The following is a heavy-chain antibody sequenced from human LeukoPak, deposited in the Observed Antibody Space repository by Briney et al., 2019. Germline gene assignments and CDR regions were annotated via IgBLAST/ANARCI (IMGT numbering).Heavy chain of an antibody. D-gene: IGHD6-19*01. J-gene: IGHJ4*02. CDR3: ARGGSRRAVAGLPLFDY. CDR2: ISAYNGNT. V-gene: IGHV1-18*01. Sequence: ASVKVSCKASGYTFTSYDINWVRQATGQGLEWMGWISAYNGNTNYAQKLQGRVTMTTDTSTSTAYMELRSLRSDDTAVYYCARGGSRRAVAGLPLFDYWGQGTLVTVAS. CDR1: GYTFTSYD.